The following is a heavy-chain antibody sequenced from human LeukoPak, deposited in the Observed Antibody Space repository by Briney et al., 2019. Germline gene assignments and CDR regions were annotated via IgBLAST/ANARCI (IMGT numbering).Heavy chain of an antibody. CDR3: ARRVVPAASDAFDI. D-gene: IGHD2-2*01. CDR2: IYPGDSDT. Sequence: GESLKISCKGSGYSFTSYWIGWVRQMPGKGLEWMGIIYPGDSDTRYSPSFQGQVTISADKSISTAYLQWSSLNASDTATYYCARRVVPAASDAFDIWGQGTMVTVSS. V-gene: IGHV5-51*01. J-gene: IGHJ3*02. CDR1: GYSFTSYW.